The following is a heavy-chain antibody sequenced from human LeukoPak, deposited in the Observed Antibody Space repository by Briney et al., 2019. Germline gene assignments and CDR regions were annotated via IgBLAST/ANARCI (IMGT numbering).Heavy chain of an antibody. CDR3: ARDTSGYYYGMDV. CDR2: ISGSGGST. Sequence: GGPVRLSCAASGFTYRRYPMRWLREARGEAVEGVSAISGSGGSTYYADSVKGRFTISRDNSKNTLYLQMNSLRAEDTAVYYCARDTSGYYYGMDVWGQGTTVTVSS. V-gene: IGHV3-23*01. J-gene: IGHJ6*02. CDR1: GFTYRRYP.